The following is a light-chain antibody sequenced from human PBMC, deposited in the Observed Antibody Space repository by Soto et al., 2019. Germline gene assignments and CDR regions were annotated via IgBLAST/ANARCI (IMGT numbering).Light chain of an antibody. CDR1: QNIITW. J-gene: IGKJ2*01. CDR3: QQYSSYSHT. V-gene: IGKV1-5*03. CDR2: QAS. Sequence: DIQMTQSPSTLSASVGDRVTITCRASQNIITWLAWYQQKPGKAPRLLIYQASKLQSGVPSRFSGSGSGTEFTLTISSLEPEDFATYHCQQYSSYSHTFGQGTKLEIK.